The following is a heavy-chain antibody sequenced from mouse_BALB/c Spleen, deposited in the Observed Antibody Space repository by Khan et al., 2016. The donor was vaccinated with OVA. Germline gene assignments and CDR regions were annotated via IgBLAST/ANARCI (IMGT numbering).Heavy chain of an antibody. Sequence: EVQLQQSGPELVKPGASVKISCKTSGYTFTEYTLHWVKQSHGKSLEWIGVLNPKNGVTSYNQKFKGKATLTVDKSSSTAYMEFRSLTSEDSAVDYCASVAGHDWGQGTSVTVSS. CDR1: GYTFTEYT. J-gene: IGHJ4*01. CDR3: ASVAGHD. CDR2: LNPKNGVT. D-gene: IGHD3-3*01. V-gene: IGHV1-18*01.